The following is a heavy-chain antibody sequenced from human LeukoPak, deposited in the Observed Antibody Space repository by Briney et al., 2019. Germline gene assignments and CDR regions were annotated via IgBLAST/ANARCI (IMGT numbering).Heavy chain of an antibody. V-gene: IGHV3-23*01. CDR3: TKGGDSHGNPSA. Sequence: GGSLRLSCAASGFTFNNYAMNWVRQAPGKGLEWVSAIGGGGVPTIYAESVQGRFTVSRDNSKKTVYLQMNSLRAEDTATYYCTKGGDSHGNPSAWGHGALVIV. CDR2: IGGGGVPT. CDR1: GFTFNNYA. D-gene: IGHD2-21*01. J-gene: IGHJ5*01.